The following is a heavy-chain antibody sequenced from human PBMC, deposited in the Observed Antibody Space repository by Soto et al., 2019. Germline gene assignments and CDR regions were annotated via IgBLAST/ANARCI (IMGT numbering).Heavy chain of an antibody. J-gene: IGHJ4*02. CDR3: QWGADGFDY. V-gene: IGHV3-13*01. Sequence: EVQLVESGGDLVQPGGSLRLSCAASGFTFSSYDFHWVRQATGKGLEWVSGIGTAGDTYYAGSVKGRFIMSRENAKNSLYLQMNSLRAGDTAVYYCQWGADGFDYWGQGTLVTVSS. CDR1: GFTFSSYD. D-gene: IGHD3-16*01. CDR2: IGTAGDT.